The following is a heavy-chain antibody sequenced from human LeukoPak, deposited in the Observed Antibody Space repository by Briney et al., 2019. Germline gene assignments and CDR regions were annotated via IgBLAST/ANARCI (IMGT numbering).Heavy chain of an antibody. CDR2: IIHSDGFT. Sequence: ASVKVSCKASGYTFSSYYVHWVRQAPGQGLEWMGMIIHSDGFTSYAQKFQGRVTMTRDMSTSTVYMELSSLRSDDTAVYYCAKVDGSGSYYHTHYFDYWGQGTLVTVSS. J-gene: IGHJ4*02. CDR1: GYTFSSYY. CDR3: AKVDGSGSYYHTHYFDY. V-gene: IGHV1-46*01. D-gene: IGHD3-10*01.